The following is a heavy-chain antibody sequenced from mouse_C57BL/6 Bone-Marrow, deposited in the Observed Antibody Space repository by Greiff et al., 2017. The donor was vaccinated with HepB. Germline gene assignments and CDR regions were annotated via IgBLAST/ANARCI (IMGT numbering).Heavy chain of an antibody. CDR2: IYPGDGDT. CDR1: GYAFSSSW. V-gene: IGHV1-82*01. J-gene: IGHJ2*01. CDR3: ESRMVYYSNFDY. D-gene: IGHD2-5*01. Sequence: VQLQQSGPELVKPGASVKISCKASGYAFSSSWMNWVKQRPGKGLEWIGRIYPGDGDTNYNGKFQGKATLTADNSSSTAYMQLSSLTSEDAAVYFCESRMVYYSNFDYWGQGTTLTVSS.